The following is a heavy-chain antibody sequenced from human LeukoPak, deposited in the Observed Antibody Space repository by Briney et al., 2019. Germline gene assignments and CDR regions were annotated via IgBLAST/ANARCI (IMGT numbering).Heavy chain of an antibody. CDR2: ISSSSSCI. V-gene: IGHV3-21*01. CDR3: AKDRYYYDSSGYFY. D-gene: IGHD3-22*01. Sequence: NPGGSLRLSCAASGFTFSSYSMNWVRQAPGKGLEWVSSISSSSSCIYYADSVKGRFTISRDNAKNSLYLQMNSLRAEDTAVYYCAKDRYYYDSSGYFYWGQGTLVTVSS. J-gene: IGHJ4*02. CDR1: GFTFSSYS.